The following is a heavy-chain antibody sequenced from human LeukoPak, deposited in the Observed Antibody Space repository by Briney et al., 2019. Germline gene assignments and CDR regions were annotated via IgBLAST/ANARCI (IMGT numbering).Heavy chain of an antibody. CDR2: ISSSSSYI. D-gene: IGHD6-13*01. CDR3: ARELEYSSSWYDY. Sequence: GGSLRLSCAASGFAFSTYEMNWIRQAPGKGLEWVSSISSSSSYIYYADSVKGRFTISRDNAKNSLYLQMNSLRAEDTAVYYCARELEYSSSWYDYWGQGTLVTVSS. V-gene: IGHV3-21*01. J-gene: IGHJ4*02. CDR1: GFAFSTYE.